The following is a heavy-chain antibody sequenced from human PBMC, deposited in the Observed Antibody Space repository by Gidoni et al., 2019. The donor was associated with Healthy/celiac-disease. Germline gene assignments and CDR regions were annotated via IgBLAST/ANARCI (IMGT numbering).Heavy chain of an antibody. CDR3: ASSPFGNFPYG. CDR2: IYSGGST. Sequence: VQLVETGGGLIQPGGSLRLSCAASGFTGSGNYMSWVRQASGKGLEWVSVIYSGGSTYYADSVKGRFTISRDNSKNTLYLQMNSLRAEDTAVYYCASSPFGNFPYGWGQGTLVTVSS. J-gene: IGHJ4*02. CDR1: GFTGSGNY. D-gene: IGHD3-10*01. V-gene: IGHV3-53*02.